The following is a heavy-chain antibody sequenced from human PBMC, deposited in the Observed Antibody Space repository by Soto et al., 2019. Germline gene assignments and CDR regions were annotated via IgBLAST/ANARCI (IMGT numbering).Heavy chain of an antibody. CDR1: GGTFSSYA. Sequence: QVQLVQSGAEVKKPGSSVKVSCKASGGTFSSYAISWVRQAPGQGLEWMGGIIPIFGTANYAQKFQGRVTITADESTSTAYMELSSLRSEDTAVYYCARMGGDRGTSSSTSHFDYWGQGTLVTVSS. J-gene: IGHJ4*02. CDR2: IIPIFGTA. CDR3: ARMGGDRGTSSSTSHFDY. V-gene: IGHV1-69*12. D-gene: IGHD6-6*01.